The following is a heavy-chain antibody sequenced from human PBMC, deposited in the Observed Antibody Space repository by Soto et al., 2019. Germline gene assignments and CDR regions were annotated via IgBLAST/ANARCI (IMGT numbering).Heavy chain of an antibody. V-gene: IGHV2-5*02. CDR3: APLTADF. J-gene: IGHJ4*02. CDR1: GFSLTTGVG. CDR2: VYWDDDH. Sequence: ITLEESGPTLVKPTETLTLTCTFSGFSLTTGVGVGWVRQPPGKALEWLALVYWDDDHHYTQSLMSRLTLTQDLSQGQVVLTMTNMDPVDTATYYCAPLTADFWGPGTLVTVSS.